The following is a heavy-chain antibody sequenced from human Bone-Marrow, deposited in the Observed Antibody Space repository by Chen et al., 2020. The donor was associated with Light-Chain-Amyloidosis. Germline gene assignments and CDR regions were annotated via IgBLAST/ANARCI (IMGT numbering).Heavy chain of an antibody. V-gene: IGHV5-51*01. Sequence: EVQLEQSGPEVKKPGESLKISCKGSGYTFPNYWIGWVRQMPGKGLEWMGVIYPDDSDAIYSPSFEGQVTLSADKSITTAYLQWRSLKASDTAMYYCARRRDGYNFDYWGQGTLVTVSS. D-gene: IGHD5-12*01. J-gene: IGHJ4*02. CDR1: GYTFPNYW. CDR3: ARRRDGYNFDY. CDR2: IYPDDSDA.